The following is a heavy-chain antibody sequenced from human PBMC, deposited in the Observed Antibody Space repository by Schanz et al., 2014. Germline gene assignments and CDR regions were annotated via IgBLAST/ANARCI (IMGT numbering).Heavy chain of an antibody. Sequence: VQLVESGGGVVQPGRSLKLSCAASGFTFNDYAMHWVRQAPGKGLEWVSAISGSGGDTYYADSVKGRFTISRDNSKNTLYLQMNSLRAEDTAVYYCAKKSLGRGSDDNPLLDVWGQGTTVIVSS. CDR1: GFTFNDYA. D-gene: IGHD3-10*01. J-gene: IGHJ6*02. V-gene: IGHV3-23*04. CDR2: ISGSGGDT. CDR3: AKKSLGRGSDDNPLLDV.